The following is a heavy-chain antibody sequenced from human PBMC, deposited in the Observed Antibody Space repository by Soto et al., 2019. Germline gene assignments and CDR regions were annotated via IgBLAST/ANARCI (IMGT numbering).Heavy chain of an antibody. D-gene: IGHD6-13*01. CDR3: ARLGAYTNSCPGY. Sequence: PGESLKISCMGSSNTFTNYWIGWVRQMPGKGLEWMGIIYPGDSNTRYSPSFQGQVTISADKSISTAYLQWSSLKASDTAMYYCARLGAYTNSCPGYWGQGTLVTVS. CDR1: SNTFTNYW. V-gene: IGHV5-51*01. CDR2: IYPGDSNT. J-gene: IGHJ4*02.